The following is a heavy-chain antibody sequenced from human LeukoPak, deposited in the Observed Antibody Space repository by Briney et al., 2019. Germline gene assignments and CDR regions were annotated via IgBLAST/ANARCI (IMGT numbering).Heavy chain of an antibody. D-gene: IGHD1-26*01. Sequence: PGGSLRLSCAASGFTFNSYAMHWVRQAPGKGLEWVAAISDEGSNKYYADSMKGRFTISRDNAKNTLYLQMNSLRAEDTAVYYCARDLSNQSGSYFWYYYYYGMDVWGQGTTVTVSS. J-gene: IGHJ6*02. CDR2: ISDEGSNK. V-gene: IGHV3-30*04. CDR3: ARDLSNQSGSYFWYYYYYGMDV. CDR1: GFTFNSYA.